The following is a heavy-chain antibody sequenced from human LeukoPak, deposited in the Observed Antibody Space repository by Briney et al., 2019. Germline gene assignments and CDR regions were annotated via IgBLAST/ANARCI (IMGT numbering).Heavy chain of an antibody. J-gene: IGHJ4*02. CDR2: IYSGGST. V-gene: IGHV3-53*04. CDR1: GFTVSCNY. D-gene: IGHD1-26*01. CDR3: ARLTGPVGAPYYFDY. Sequence: PGGSLRLSCAASGFTVSCNYMSWVRQAPGKGLEWVSAIYSGGSTYYADSVKGRFTISRHNSKNTLYLQMNSLRAEDTAVYYCARLTGPVGAPYYFDYWGQGTLVTVSS.